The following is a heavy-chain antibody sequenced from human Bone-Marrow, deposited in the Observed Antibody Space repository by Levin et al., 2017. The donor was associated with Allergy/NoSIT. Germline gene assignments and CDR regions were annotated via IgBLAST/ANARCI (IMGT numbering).Heavy chain of an antibody. V-gene: IGHV1-18*01. J-gene: IGHJ5*02. CDR2: ISAYNGNT. D-gene: IGHD3-3*01. CDR1: GYTFTSYG. Sequence: GESLKISCKASGYTFTSYGISWVRQAPGQGLEWMGWISAYNGNTNYAQKLQGRVTMTTDTSTSTAYMELRSLRSDDTAVYYCARVIGTIFGETWFDPWGQGTLVTVSS. CDR3: ARVIGTIFGETWFDP.